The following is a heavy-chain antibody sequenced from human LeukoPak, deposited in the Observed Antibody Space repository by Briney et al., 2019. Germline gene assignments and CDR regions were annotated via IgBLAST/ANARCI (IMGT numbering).Heavy chain of an antibody. V-gene: IGHV4-34*01. D-gene: IGHD3-22*01. CDR1: GGSFSGYY. CDR2: INHSGST. J-gene: IGHJ4*02. CDR3: ARGVSSGYFTS. Sequence: SETLSLTCAVYGGSFSGYYWSWIRQPTGKGLEWIGEINHSGSTNYNPSLKSRVTISVDTSKNQFSLKLSSVTAADTAVYYCARGVSSGYFTSWGQGTLVTVSS.